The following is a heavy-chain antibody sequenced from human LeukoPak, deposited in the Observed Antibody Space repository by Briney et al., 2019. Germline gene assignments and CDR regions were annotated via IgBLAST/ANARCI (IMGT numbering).Heavy chain of an antibody. Sequence: RASETLSLTCTVSGASIGSFYWVWIRQPAGEGLEWIGRLYNGGDTNYSPSLRSRVTMPVDTSKNQFSLKLKSVTAADTAVYYCARGVEASGVGFYAFDIWGQGTMVTVSS. CDR3: ARGVEASGVGFYAFDI. J-gene: IGHJ3*02. CDR2: LYNGGDT. D-gene: IGHD6-13*01. CDR1: GASIGSFY. V-gene: IGHV4-4*07.